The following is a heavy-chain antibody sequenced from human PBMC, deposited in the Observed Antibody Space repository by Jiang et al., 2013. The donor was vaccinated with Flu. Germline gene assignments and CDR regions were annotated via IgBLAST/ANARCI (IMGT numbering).Heavy chain of an antibody. D-gene: IGHD6-19*01. J-gene: IGHJ4*02. Sequence: GQGLEWMGWINTNTGNPTYAQGFTGRFVFSLDTSVSTAYLQISSLKAEDTAVYYCARDGVTVAGGRDYWGQGTLVTVSS. CDR2: INTNTGNP. CDR3: ARDGVTVAGGRDY. V-gene: IGHV7-4-1*02.